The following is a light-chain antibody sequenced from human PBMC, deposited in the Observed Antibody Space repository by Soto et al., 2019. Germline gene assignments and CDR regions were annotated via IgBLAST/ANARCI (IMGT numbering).Light chain of an antibody. CDR3: QQYGTSVWT. CDR2: ATS. CDR1: QSLSTSY. V-gene: IGKV3-20*01. J-gene: IGKJ1*01. Sequence: EIVLTQSPGTLSLSPGERATLSCRASQSLSTSYLAWYQQKPGQAPRLLIYATSSRATGIPDRFSGSGSGTDFTLTISRLEPEDFAVYYCQQYGTSVWTFGQGTKVEIK.